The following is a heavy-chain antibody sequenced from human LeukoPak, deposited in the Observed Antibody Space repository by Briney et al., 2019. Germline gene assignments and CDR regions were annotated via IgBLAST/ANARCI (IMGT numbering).Heavy chain of an antibody. D-gene: IGHD6-13*01. CDR2: ISDSGNI. CDR3: ASAGDY. V-gene: IGHV3-69-1*02. J-gene: IGHJ4*02. Sequence: PGGSLRLSSVASGFTFSVHYMSWIRQAPGKGLESVGYISDSGNIYYVDSVKGRFTISRDNARNSLYLQMNGLRAEDTAVYYCASAGDYWGQGTLVAVSS. CDR1: GFTFSVHY.